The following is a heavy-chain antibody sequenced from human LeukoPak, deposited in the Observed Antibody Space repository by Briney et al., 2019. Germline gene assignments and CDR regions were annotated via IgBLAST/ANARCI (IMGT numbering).Heavy chain of an antibody. CDR3: ARDQGSGSYYSNTHYYYGMDV. D-gene: IGHD1-26*01. Sequence: GASVKVSCKASGGTFSSYAISWVRQAPGQGLEWMGGIIPIFGTANYAQKFQGRVTITADESTSTAYMELSSLRSEDTAVYYCARDQGSGSYYSNTHYYYGMDVWGQGTTVTVSS. V-gene: IGHV1-69*13. J-gene: IGHJ6*02. CDR1: GGTFSSYA. CDR2: IIPIFGTA.